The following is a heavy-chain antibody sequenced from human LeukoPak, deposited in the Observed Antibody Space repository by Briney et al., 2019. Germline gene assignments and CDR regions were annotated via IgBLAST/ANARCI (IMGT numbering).Heavy chain of an antibody. Sequence: GRSLRLTCAASGFTFSSYAMHWVRQAPGKGLEWVAVISYDGSNKYYADSVKGRFTISRDNSKNTLYLQMNSLRAEDTAVYYCARGLTGDQGYWGQGTLVTVSS. J-gene: IGHJ4*02. D-gene: IGHD7-27*01. CDR3: ARGLTGDQGY. CDR1: GFTFSSYA. CDR2: ISYDGSNK. V-gene: IGHV3-30*01.